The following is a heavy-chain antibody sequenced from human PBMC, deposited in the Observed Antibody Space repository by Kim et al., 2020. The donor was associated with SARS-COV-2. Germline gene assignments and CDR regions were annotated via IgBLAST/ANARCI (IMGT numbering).Heavy chain of an antibody. V-gene: IGHV3-73*01. J-gene: IGHJ4*02. CDR2: T. CDR3: VPGIVVVVAAD. D-gene: IGHD2-15*01. Sequence: TAYAASVKGRFTSSRDDSKNTAYLQMNSLKTGDTAVYYCVPGIVVVVAADWGQGTLVTVSS.